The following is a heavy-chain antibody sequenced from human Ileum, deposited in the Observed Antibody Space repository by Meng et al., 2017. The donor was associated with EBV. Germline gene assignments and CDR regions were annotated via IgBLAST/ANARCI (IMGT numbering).Heavy chain of an antibody. CDR1: GYTFINNG. D-gene: IGHD4-17*01. J-gene: IGHJ4*02. CDR3: ASNGDEVDY. Sequence: QGKLVQSGGEVKKPWASVKVSCKASGYTFINNGFSWVRQAPGQGLEWMGWISTFNGNTNYAQKFQGRLTVTTDTSTNTAYMELRNLRSDDTAVYYCASNGDEVDYWGQGTLVTVSS. V-gene: IGHV1-18*01. CDR2: ISTFNGNT.